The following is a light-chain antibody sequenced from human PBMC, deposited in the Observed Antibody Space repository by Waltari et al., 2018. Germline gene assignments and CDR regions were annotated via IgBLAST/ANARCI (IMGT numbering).Light chain of an antibody. Sequence: SSELTQDPAVSVALGQTVRITCQGDSLRSYYASWYQQKPGQAPLLVIYGKDNRPSGIPDRFSGSSSGNTASLTITGAQAEDEADYYCNSRDSSGNHLVFDGGTKLTVL. J-gene: IGLJ2*01. CDR2: GKD. CDR3: NSRDSSGNHLV. CDR1: SLRSYY. V-gene: IGLV3-19*01.